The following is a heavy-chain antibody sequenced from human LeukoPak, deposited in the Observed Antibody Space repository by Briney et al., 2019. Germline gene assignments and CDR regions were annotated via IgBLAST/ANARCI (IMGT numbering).Heavy chain of an antibody. CDR1: GFTFDDYA. V-gene: IGHV3-9*03. D-gene: IGHD1-20*01. J-gene: IGHJ6*03. Sequence: PGGSLRLSCAASGFTFDDYAMHWVRQAPGKGLEWVSGISWNSGSIGYADSVKGRFTISRDNAKNSLYLQMNGLRAEDMALYYCAKGFNWNPYYYMDVWGKGTTVTVSS. CDR3: AKGFNWNPYYYMDV. CDR2: ISWNSGSI.